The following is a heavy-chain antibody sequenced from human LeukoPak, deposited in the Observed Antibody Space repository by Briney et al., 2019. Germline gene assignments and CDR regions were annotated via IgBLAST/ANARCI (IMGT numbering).Heavy chain of an antibody. J-gene: IGHJ4*02. CDR2: ISGSGGST. CDR3: AKRGEEYDYVWGSYRYYFGY. V-gene: IGHV3-23*01. CDR1: GFTFSSYA. D-gene: IGHD3-16*02. Sequence: GGSLRLSCAASGFTFSSYAMSWVRQAPGKGLEWVSAISGSGGSTYYADSVKGRFTISRDNSKNTLYLQMNSLRAEDTAVYYCAKRGEEYDYVWGSYRYYFGYWGQGTLVTVSS.